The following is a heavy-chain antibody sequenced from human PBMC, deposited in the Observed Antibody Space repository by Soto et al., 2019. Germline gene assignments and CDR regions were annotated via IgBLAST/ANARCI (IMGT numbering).Heavy chain of an antibody. V-gene: IGHV4-31*03. CDR3: TRGFDL. Sequence: QVQLQESGPELVKPSQTLSLTCTVSGDSINNGGYLWSWIRQHPGKGLEWIGNIYNDGSTYYNPPLKSRVAIAIDTSGDRFSLDLTSVTVAYTAVYYCTRGFDLWGQGTLVTVSS. CDR1: GDSINNGGYL. J-gene: IGHJ5*02. CDR2: IYNDGST.